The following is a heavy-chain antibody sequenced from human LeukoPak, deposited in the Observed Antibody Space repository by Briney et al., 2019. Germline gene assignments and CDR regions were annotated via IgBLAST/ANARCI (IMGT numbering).Heavy chain of an antibody. V-gene: IGHV1-58*02. CDR3: AAVWGGSEGNYYFDY. D-gene: IGHD1-26*01. CDR1: GFTFTSSA. CDR2: IVVGSGNT. J-gene: IGHJ4*02. Sequence: SVKVSCKASGFTFTSSAMQWVRQARGQRLEWIGWIVVGSGNTNYAQKFQERVTITRDMSTSTAYMELSSLRSEDTAVYYCAAVWGGSEGNYYFDYWGQGTLVTVSS.